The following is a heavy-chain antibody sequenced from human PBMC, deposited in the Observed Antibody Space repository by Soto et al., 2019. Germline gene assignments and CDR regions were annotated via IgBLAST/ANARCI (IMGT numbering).Heavy chain of an antibody. CDR3: ARVRQGCSANNCYFDP. V-gene: IGHV4-34*10. D-gene: IGHD1-1*01. J-gene: IGHJ5*01. Sequence: WVRQSPDKGLEWIAEVHISGHSNYNPSLRSRVSVSIDSSKNQFYLNLNSVTAADTAIYYCARVRQGCSANNCYFDPWGQGTQVTVSS. CDR2: VHISGHS.